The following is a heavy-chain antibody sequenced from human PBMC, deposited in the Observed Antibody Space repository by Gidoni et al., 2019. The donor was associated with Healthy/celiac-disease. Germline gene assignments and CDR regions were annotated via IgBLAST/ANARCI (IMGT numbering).Heavy chain of an antibody. CDR2: IYYSGST. D-gene: IGHD7-27*01. CDR1: GGSISSSY. V-gene: IGHV4-59*01. Sequence: QFPLQESGRGLVKPSETLSLPCTVSGGSISSSYWSWIRQPPGKGLEWIGYIYYSGSTNYNPSIKSRVTISVDTFKNQFSLKLSSVTAADTAVYYCARGNWGWARYFDYWGQGTLVTVSS. J-gene: IGHJ4*02. CDR3: ARGNWGWARYFDY.